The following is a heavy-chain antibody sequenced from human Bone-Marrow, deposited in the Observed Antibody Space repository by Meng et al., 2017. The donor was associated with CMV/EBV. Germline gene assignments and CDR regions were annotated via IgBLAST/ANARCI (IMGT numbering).Heavy chain of an antibody. CDR3: ARDSKRGVPAAIYFQH. CDR1: GFTFSNAW. V-gene: IGHV3-15*01. J-gene: IGHJ1*01. D-gene: IGHD2-2*01. CDR2: IKSKTDGGTT. Sequence: GGSLRLSCAASGFTFSNAWMSWVRQAPGKGLEWVGRIKSKTDGGTTDYAAPVKGRFTISRDNSKNTLYLQMNSLRAEDTAVYYCARDSKRGVPAAIYFQHWGQGTLVTVSS.